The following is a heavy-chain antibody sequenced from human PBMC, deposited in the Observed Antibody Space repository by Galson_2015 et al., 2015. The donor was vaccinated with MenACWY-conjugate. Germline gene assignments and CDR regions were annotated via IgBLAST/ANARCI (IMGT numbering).Heavy chain of an antibody. V-gene: IGHV3-23*01. CDR3: ANTITANRYYFDY. J-gene: IGHJ4*02. CDR2: ISVSGSNT. CDR1: RFTFSSHA. Sequence: SLRLSCAISRFTFSSHAMSWVRQAPGKGPDWVSSISVSGSNTYYADSVKVRFTISRDNSKNTLYLQMNSLRADDTDIYFCANTITANRYYFDYWGQGTVVTVSS. D-gene: IGHD1-14*01.